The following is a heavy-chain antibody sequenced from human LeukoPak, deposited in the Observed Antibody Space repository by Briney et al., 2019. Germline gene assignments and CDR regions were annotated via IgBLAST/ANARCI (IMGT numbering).Heavy chain of an antibody. CDR1: GYTLTELS. J-gene: IGHJ4*02. V-gene: IGHV1-24*01. Sequence: ASVKVSCKVSGYTLTELSMHWVRQAPGKGLEWMGSFDPEDGETIYAQKFQGRVTMTEDTSTDTAYMELSSLRSEDTAVYYCATVGYCSGGSCYGPYYFDYWGQGTLVTVSS. CDR3: ATVGYCSGGSCYGPYYFDY. D-gene: IGHD2-15*01. CDR2: FDPEDGET.